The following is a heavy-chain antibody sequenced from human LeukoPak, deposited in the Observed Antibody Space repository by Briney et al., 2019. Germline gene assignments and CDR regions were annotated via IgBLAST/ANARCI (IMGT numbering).Heavy chain of an antibody. D-gene: IGHD7-27*01. CDR2: IYHSGST. CDR1: GGSISSGGYY. J-gene: IGHJ3*02. V-gene: IGHV4-30-2*01. CDR3: AREAHSGDRGAFDI. Sequence: PSETLSLTCTVSGGSISSGGYYWSWIRQPPGKGLEWIGYIYHSGSTYYNPSLKSRVTISVDRSKNQFSLKLSSVTAADTAVYYCAREAHSGDRGAFDIWGQGTMVTVSS.